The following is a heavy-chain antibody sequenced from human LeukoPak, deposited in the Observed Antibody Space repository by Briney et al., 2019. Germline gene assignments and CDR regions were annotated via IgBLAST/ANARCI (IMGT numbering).Heavy chain of an antibody. D-gene: IGHD3-3*01. CDR3: TTDEWN. CDR2: TKGKTDGGTT. CDR1: GFTFNDAW. V-gene: IGHV3-15*01. Sequence: GGSLRLSCAASGFTFNDAWMSWVRQAPGKGLEWVGRTKGKTDGGTTDYAAPVKGRFTISRDDSKNTLYLQVNSLKTEDTAVYYCTTDEWNWGQGTLVTVSS. J-gene: IGHJ4*02.